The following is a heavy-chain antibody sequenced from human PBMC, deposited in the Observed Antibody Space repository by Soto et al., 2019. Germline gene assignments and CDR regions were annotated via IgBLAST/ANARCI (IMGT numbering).Heavy chain of an antibody. CDR1: GVSLDNFF. D-gene: IGHD2-15*01. V-gene: IGHV4-59*12. Sequence: SQTLSLTCTVSGVSLDNFFWSWIRQPPGKGLEWIGYVSQGGTAAYMADRETTDYNPSLKSRVTISVDTSKNQFSLKLTSVTAADTAVYYCARGHDVVVVAATDQKSAMAETNAFDYCGEGTLVTLSS. CDR3: ARGHDVVVVAATDQKSAMAETNAFDY. CDR2: VSQGGTAAYMADRETT. J-gene: IGHJ4*02.